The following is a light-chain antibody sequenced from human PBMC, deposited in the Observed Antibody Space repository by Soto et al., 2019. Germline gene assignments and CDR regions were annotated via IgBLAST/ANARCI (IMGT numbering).Light chain of an antibody. CDR2: ATS. Sequence: DIQMTQSPFSLSASVGDRVTITCRASQSTSSYLNWYQQKPGKAPKLLIYATSRLQSGVPSRFSGSGSGTDFTLTISSLQPEDFATYYCQQSYSSPYTFGQGTKLE. CDR3: QQSYSSPYT. J-gene: IGKJ2*01. CDR1: QSTSSY. V-gene: IGKV1-39*01.